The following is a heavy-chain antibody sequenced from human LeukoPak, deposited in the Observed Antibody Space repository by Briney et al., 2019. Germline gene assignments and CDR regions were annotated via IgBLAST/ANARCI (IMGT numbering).Heavy chain of an antibody. V-gene: IGHV3-23*01. J-gene: IGHJ4*02. CDR1: GFTFSSYA. CDR2: ISGSGGST. D-gene: IGHD4-23*01. CDR3: ARVSLLDDGGLGDY. Sequence: GGSLRLSCAASGFTFSSYAMSWVRQAPGKGLEWVSAISGSGGSTYYADSVKGRFTISRDNAKNSLYLQMNSLRAEDTAVYYCARVSLLDDGGLGDYWGQGTLVTVSS.